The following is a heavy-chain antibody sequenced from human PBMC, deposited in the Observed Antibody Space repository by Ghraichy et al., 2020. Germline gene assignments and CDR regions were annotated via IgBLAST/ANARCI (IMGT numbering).Heavy chain of an antibody. CDR3: ARMSLGDDYGDYGGGNWFDP. CDR1: GFSLSTSGMC. J-gene: IGHJ5*02. D-gene: IGHD4-17*01. CDR2: IDWDDDK. V-gene: IGHV2-70*01. Sequence: SGPTLVKPTQTLTLTCTFSGFSLSTSGMCVSWIRQPPGKALEWLALIDWDDDKYYSTSLKTRLTISKDTSKNQVVLTMTNMDPVDTATYYCARMSLGDDYGDYGGGNWFDPWGQGTLVTVSS.